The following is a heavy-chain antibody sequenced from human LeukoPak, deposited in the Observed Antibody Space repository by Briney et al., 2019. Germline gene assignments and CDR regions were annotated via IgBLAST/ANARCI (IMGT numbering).Heavy chain of an antibody. Sequence: GRSLRLSCAASGFTFSSYAMHWVRQAPGKGLEWVSSISSSSSYIYYADSVKGRFTISRDNAKNSLYLQMNSLRAEDTAVYYCARDPLQQLVNQIDYWGQGTLVTVSS. CDR1: GFTFSSYA. D-gene: IGHD6-13*01. V-gene: IGHV3-21*01. J-gene: IGHJ4*02. CDR2: ISSSSSYI. CDR3: ARDPLQQLVNQIDY.